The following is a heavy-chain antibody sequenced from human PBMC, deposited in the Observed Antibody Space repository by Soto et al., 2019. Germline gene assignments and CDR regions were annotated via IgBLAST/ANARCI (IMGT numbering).Heavy chain of an antibody. CDR3: ARGLRVLEWPSPLDF. CDR1: GGTLSSHA. J-gene: IGHJ4*02. CDR2: IIPFFGTT. D-gene: IGHD3-3*01. V-gene: IGHV1-69*12. Sequence: QVQLVQSGAELKRPGSSVQVSCKASGGTLSSHAVSWVRQAPGQGLEWIGGIIPFFGTTKYARKFQGRVRPTADESAITAYMELSGLRSDDTAVYYCARGLRVLEWPSPLDFWGQGTLVTVSS.